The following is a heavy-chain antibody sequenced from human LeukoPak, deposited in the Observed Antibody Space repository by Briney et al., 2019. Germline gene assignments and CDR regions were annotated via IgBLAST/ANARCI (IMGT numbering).Heavy chain of an antibody. V-gene: IGHV1-18*04. J-gene: IGHJ4*02. D-gene: IGHD5-12*01. Sequence: ASVKVSCKASGYTFTGYYMHWVRQAPGQGLEGMGWISAYNGNTNYAQKLQGRVTMTTDTSTSTAYMELSSLRSEDTAVYYCARDGRGYSDYDFRYFDYWGQGTLVTVSS. CDR3: ARDGRGYSDYDFRYFDY. CDR1: GYTFTGYY. CDR2: ISAYNGNT.